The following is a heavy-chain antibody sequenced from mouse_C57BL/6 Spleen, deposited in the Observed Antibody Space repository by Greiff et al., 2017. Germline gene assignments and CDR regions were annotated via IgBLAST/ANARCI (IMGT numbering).Heavy chain of an antibody. CDR3: ARLAAQATGDYAMDY. J-gene: IGHJ4*01. V-gene: IGHV1-50*01. CDR2: IYPGGSYT. CDR1: GYTFTSYW. D-gene: IGHD3-2*02. Sequence: QVQLQQPGAELVKPGASVKLSCKASGYTFTSYWMQWVKQRPGQGLEWIGEIYPGGSYTNYNEKFKGKATLTVDTSSSTAYMQLSSLTSEDSAVYYCARLAAQATGDYAMDYWGQGTSVTVSS.